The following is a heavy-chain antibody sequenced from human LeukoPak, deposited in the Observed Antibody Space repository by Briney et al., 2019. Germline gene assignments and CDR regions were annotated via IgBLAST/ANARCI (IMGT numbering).Heavy chain of an antibody. CDR3: ARAHYYDSSGYYEDAFDI. CDR1: GFTVSSNY. D-gene: IGHD3-22*01. Sequence: GGSLRLSCAASGFTVSSNYMSWVRQAPGKGLEWVSVIYSGGSTYYADSVKGRFTISRDNSKNTLYLQMNSLRAEDTAVYYCARAHYYDSSGYYEDAFDIWGQGTMVTVSS. J-gene: IGHJ3*02. V-gene: IGHV3-53*01. CDR2: IYSGGST.